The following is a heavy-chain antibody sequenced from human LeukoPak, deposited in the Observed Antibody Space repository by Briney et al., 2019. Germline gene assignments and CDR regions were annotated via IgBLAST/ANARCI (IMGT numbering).Heavy chain of an antibody. Sequence: PGRSLRLSCAASGFTFSNYGMHWVRQAPGKGLEWVVVISRDGSNNNYADSVKGRFTISRDNSKNTLYLQMNSLRAEDTAVYYCARDRITIFGVVPYGAAPLHYWGQGTLVTVSS. CDR2: ISRDGSNN. D-gene: IGHD3-3*01. CDR1: GFTFSNYG. V-gene: IGHV3-30*03. J-gene: IGHJ4*02. CDR3: ARDRITIFGVVPYGAAPLHY.